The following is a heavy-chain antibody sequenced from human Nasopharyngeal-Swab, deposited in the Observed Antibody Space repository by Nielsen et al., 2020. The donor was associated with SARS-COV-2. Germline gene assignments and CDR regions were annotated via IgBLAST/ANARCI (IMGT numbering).Heavy chain of an antibody. CDR2: INHSGST. Sequence: SETLSLTCVVSGGSFTSYYWGWIRQPPGKGLEWIAEINHSGSTHYNPSLKSRVTISLDTSKNQFSLKLSSLTAADTAVYYCARGLSGVVPAPILGLGPFYSYYYMDVWGKGTTVTVSS. CDR3: ARGLSGVVPAPILGLGPFYSYYYMDV. CDR1: GGSFTSYY. D-gene: IGHD2-2*01. V-gene: IGHV4-34*01. J-gene: IGHJ6*03.